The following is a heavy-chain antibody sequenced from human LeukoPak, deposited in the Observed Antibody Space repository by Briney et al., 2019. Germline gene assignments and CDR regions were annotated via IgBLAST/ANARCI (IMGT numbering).Heavy chain of an antibody. CDR1: GGSISSGGYS. Sequence: SQTLSLTCAVSGGSISSGGYSWSWIRQPPGKGLEWIGYIYYSGSTNYNPSLKSRVTISVDTSKNQFSLKLSSVTAADTAVYYCARDLNSRGFDPWGQGTLVTVSS. CDR2: IYYSGST. V-gene: IGHV4-61*08. CDR3: ARDLNSRGFDP. D-gene: IGHD2/OR15-2a*01. J-gene: IGHJ5*02.